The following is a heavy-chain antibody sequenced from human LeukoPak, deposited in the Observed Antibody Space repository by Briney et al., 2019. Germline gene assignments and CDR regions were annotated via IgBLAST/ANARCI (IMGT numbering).Heavy chain of an antibody. D-gene: IGHD3-10*01. J-gene: IGHJ4*02. CDR1: GYTFTGYY. Sequence: GASVKVSCKASGYTFTGYYMHWVRQAPGQGLEWMGWINPNSGGTNYAQKFQGRVTMTRDTSISTAYMELSRLRSDDTAVYYCAKNYGSGSYYTPYYFDYWGQGTLVTVSS. V-gene: IGHV1-2*02. CDR3: AKNYGSGSYYTPYYFDY. CDR2: INPNSGGT.